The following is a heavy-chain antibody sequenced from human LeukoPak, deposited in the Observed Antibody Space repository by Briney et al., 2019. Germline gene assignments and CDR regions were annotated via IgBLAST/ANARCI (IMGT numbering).Heavy chain of an antibody. CDR2: IYYSGNT. D-gene: IGHD3-16*01. J-gene: IGHJ3*02. CDR1: GGSISSYY. Sequence: SETLSLTCTASGGSISSYYWSWIRQSPGKGLEWIGYIYYSGNTNYNPSLKSRVTISIDTSKNHFSLRLSSVTAADTAVYYCARVGDGTFDIWGRGTMVIVSS. CDR3: ARVGDGTFDI. V-gene: IGHV4-59*01.